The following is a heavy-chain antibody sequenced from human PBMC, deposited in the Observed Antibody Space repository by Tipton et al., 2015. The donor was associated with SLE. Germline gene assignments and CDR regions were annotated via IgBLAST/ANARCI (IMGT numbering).Heavy chain of an antibody. V-gene: IGHV3-30*02. CDR1: GFTFSSYG. CDR2: IRYDGSNK. J-gene: IGHJ3*01. Sequence: SLRLSCAASGFTFSSYGMHWVRQAPGKGLGWVALIRYDGSNKYYADSVKGRFTISRDISKNTLYLQMNSLRTEDTAVYYCAKDGVVIAEDGFDVWGQGTMVTVSS. D-gene: IGHD3-3*01. CDR3: AKDGVVIAEDGFDV.